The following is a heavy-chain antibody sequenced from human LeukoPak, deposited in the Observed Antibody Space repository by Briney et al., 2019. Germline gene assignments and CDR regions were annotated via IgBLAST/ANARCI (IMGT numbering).Heavy chain of an antibody. CDR3: ARDFESDAFDI. Sequence: GGSLRLSCAASGFTFSSYWMHWVRQAPGKGLVWVSRIKTDGSSTSYADSVKGRFTISRDNAKNTLYLQMNSLRAEDTAVYYCARDFESDAFDIWGQGTMVTVSS. CDR2: IKTDGSST. J-gene: IGHJ3*02. D-gene: IGHD3-9*01. CDR1: GFTFSSYW. V-gene: IGHV3-74*01.